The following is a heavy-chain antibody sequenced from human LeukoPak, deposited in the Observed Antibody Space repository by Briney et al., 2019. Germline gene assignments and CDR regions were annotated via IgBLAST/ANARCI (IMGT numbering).Heavy chain of an antibody. CDR3: ARGSRITMVRGVIIRGWYYFDY. Sequence: SETLSLTCTVSGGSISSYYWSWIRQPPGKGLEWIGYIYYSGSTNYNPSLKSRVTISVDTSKNQFSLKLSSVTAADTAVYYCARGSRITMVRGVIIRGWYYFDYWGQGTLVTVSS. CDR1: GGSISSYY. V-gene: IGHV4-59*12. D-gene: IGHD3-10*01. J-gene: IGHJ4*02. CDR2: IYYSGST.